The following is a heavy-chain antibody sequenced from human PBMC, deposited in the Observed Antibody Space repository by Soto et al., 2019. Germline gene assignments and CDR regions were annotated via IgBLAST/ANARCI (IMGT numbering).Heavy chain of an antibody. CDR3: ARVHVDVPTEFDY. J-gene: IGHJ4*02. D-gene: IGHD3-10*02. CDR2: INPGSGNT. V-gene: IGHV1-3*01. Sequence: QVQLVQSGAEVKKPGASVKVSCKASGYTFTSYGMHWVRQAPGQRLEWMGYINPGSGNTKYSQKFQGRVTITGDTSATTAYMELSGLTSEDTAVYYCARVHVDVPTEFDYWGQGTLVTVSS. CDR1: GYTFTSYG.